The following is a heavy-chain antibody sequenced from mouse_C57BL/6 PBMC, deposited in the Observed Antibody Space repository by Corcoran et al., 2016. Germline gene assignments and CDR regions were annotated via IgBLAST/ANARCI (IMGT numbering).Heavy chain of an antibody. V-gene: IGHV1-26*01. D-gene: IGHD2-1*01. CDR1: GYTFTDYY. J-gene: IGHJ2*01. CDR2: INPNNGGT. Sequence: EVQLQQSGPELVKPGASVKISCKASGYTFTDYYMNWVKQSHGKSLEWIGDINPNNGGTSYNQKFKGKATLTVDKSSSTAYMELRSLTSEDSAVYYCARSFYGNYLYYFDYWGQGTTLTVSS. CDR3: ARSFYGNYLYYFDY.